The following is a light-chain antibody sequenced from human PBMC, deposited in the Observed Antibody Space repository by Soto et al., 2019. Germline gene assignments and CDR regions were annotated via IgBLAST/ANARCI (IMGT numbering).Light chain of an antibody. Sequence: DIVATQSPLSLPVTPGEPASISCRSSQSLLHSNGYNYLDWYLQKPGQSPQLLIYLGSNRASGVPDRFSGSGSGTDFTLKISRVEAEDVGLYYCMQALQAPLTFGQGTKVDIK. CDR2: LGS. CDR3: MQALQAPLT. CDR1: QSLLHSNGYNY. J-gene: IGKJ1*01. V-gene: IGKV2-28*01.